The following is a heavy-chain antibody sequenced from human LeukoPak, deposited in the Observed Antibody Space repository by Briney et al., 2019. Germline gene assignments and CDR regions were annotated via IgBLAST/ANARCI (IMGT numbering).Heavy chain of an antibody. D-gene: IGHD1-14*01. J-gene: IGHJ3*02. V-gene: IGHV4-59*08. CDR2: ISYSGST. Sequence: PSETLSLTCSVSGGSISNYSWSWIRQPPGKGLEWIGYISYSGSTNYNPSLKTRVTISVDTSKNQFSLKLTSVTAADTAVYYCAYNRNRIIDTFDIWGQGTMVTVSS. CDR1: GGSISNYS. CDR3: AYNRNRIIDTFDI.